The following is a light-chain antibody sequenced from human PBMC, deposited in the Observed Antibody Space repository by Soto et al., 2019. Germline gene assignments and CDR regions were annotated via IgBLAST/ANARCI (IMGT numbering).Light chain of an antibody. Sequence: EIVLTQSPGTLSLSPGERATLSCRASQSVSSRYLAWYQQKPGQAPRLLIYGASSRATGIPDRFSGSGSGTDLTLTISRLEPEDFAVYYCQEYGRSPPYTFGQGTKLEIK. J-gene: IGKJ2*01. CDR3: QEYGRSPPYT. CDR2: GAS. V-gene: IGKV3-20*01. CDR1: QSVSSRY.